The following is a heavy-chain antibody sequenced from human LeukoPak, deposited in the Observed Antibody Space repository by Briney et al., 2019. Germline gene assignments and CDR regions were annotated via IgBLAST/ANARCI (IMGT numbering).Heavy chain of an antibody. CDR2: ISGSGGST. CDR1: GFTFSSYA. CDR3: VRDPPRTVPGIDFDY. V-gene: IGHV3-23*01. J-gene: IGHJ4*02. D-gene: IGHD6-19*01. Sequence: GGSLRLSCAASGFTFSSYAMSWVRQAPGKGLEWVSAISGSGGSTYYADSVKGRFTISRDNAKNSLYLQMNSLRAEDTAVYYCVRDPPRTVPGIDFDYWGQGTLVTVSS.